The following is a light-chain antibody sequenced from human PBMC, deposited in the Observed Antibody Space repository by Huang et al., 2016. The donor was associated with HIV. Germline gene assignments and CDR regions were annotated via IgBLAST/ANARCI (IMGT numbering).Light chain of an antibody. Sequence: DIQMTQSPSSLSASLGDRVTITCRARQGITNSLAWYRQKPGKAPKLLLYAASRLESGVPSRFSGSGSGTDYTLTISRLQPEDFATYSCQQYYSPPQTFGQGTKVEIK. V-gene: IGKV1-NL1*01. CDR1: QGITNS. CDR3: QQYYSPPQT. CDR2: AAS. J-gene: IGKJ1*01.